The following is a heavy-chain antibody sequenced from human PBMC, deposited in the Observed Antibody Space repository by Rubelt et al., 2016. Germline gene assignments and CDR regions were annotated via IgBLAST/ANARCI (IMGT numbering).Heavy chain of an antibody. D-gene: IGHD4-17*01. Sequence: IYYSGSTYYNPSLKSRVTISVDTSKNQFSLKLSSVTAADTAVYYCARGYHGDYPVDYWGQGTLVTVSS. CDR2: IYYSGST. V-gene: IGHV4-31*02. J-gene: IGHJ4*02. CDR3: ARGYHGDYPVDY.